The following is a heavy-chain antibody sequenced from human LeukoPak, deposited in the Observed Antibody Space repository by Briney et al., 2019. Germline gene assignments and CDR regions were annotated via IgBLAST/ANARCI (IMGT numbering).Heavy chain of an antibody. Sequence: PSETLSLTCTVSGGSISSYYWSWIRQPPGKGLEWIGSIYYSGSTYYNPSLKSRVTISVDTSKNQFSLKLSSVTAADTAVYYCARGAPIDYWGQGTLVTVSS. J-gene: IGHJ4*02. V-gene: IGHV4-59*12. CDR2: IYYSGST. CDR3: ARGAPIDY. CDR1: GGSISSYY.